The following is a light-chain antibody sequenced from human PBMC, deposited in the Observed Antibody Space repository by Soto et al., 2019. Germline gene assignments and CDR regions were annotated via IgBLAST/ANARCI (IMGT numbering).Light chain of an antibody. CDR1: QSIRNY. CDR3: PQTDRTPQT. V-gene: IGKV1-39*01. J-gene: IGKJ1*01. CDR2: AAS. Sequence: DIQMTQSPSSLSASVGDRVTISCRASQSIRNYVSWYQQKPGTAPKLLIRAASTLQSGVPSRFSDSGSGTDFTPTISTLQFEDFATYFCPQTDRTPQTFGQATNVEI.